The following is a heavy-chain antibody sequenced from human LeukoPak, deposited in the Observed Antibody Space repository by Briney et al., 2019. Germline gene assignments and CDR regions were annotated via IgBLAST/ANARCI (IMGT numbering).Heavy chain of an antibody. V-gene: IGHV3-11*01. CDR1: GFSFSNYY. J-gene: IGHJ4*02. CDR3: TRERRGSYHAFDY. Sequence: GGSLRLSCASSGFSFSNYYMSWVRQAPGKGLEWISYITTSGSSTNYADSVKGRFTISRDNAKSSVVLQMNSLRTEDTAVYYCTRERRGSYHAFDYWGQGTLVTVSS. D-gene: IGHD3-16*02. CDR2: ITTSGSST.